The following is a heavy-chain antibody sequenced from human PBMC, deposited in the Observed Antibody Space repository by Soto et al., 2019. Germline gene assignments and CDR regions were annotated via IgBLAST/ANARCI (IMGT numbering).Heavy chain of an antibody. CDR3: TRDRLPFGAVKTYYDGMDV. J-gene: IGHJ6*02. Sequence: GGSLRLSCTASGFTFGDYAMSWFRQAPGKGLEWVGFIRSKAYGGTTEYAASVKGRFTISRDDSKSIAYLQMNSLKTEDTAVYYCTRDRLPFGAVKTYYDGMDVWGQGTRVTVSS. V-gene: IGHV3-49*03. CDR2: IRSKAYGGTT. CDR1: GFTFGDYA. D-gene: IGHD3-3*01.